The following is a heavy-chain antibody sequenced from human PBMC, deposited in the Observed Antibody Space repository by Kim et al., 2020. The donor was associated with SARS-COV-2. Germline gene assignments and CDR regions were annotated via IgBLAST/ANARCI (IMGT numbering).Heavy chain of an antibody. CDR3: ARGHVGVVPAPILGLGPFYYYYNMDV. D-gene: IGHD2-2*01. J-gene: IGHJ6*03. CDR1: GGSLSGYS. CDR2: INHSGGT. V-gene: IGHV4-34*01. Sequence: SETLSLTCVVYGGSLSGYSWNWIRQPPGKGLEWIGEINHSGGTKSSPSLQSRVTMSIDTSKSQFSLRLTSVTAADSAVYFCARGHVGVVPAPILGLGPFYYYYNMDVWGRGATVTVSS.